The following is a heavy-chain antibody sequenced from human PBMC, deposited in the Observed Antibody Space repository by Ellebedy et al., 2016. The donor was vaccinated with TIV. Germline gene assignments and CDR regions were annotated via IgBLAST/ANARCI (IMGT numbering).Heavy chain of an antibody. V-gene: IGHV4-59*01. CDR3: ARLPYYGSNSRGAVDI. CDR1: GGSISSYY. D-gene: IGHD4-23*01. J-gene: IGHJ3*02. CDR2: ISYSGAT. Sequence: SETLSLTXTVSGGSISSYYWSWIRQFPGKGLGWIGYISYSGATNYNPSLRGRVTISLDTSKNQFSLKVTSVTAADTAEYYCARLPYYGSNSRGAVDIWGQGTMVTVSS.